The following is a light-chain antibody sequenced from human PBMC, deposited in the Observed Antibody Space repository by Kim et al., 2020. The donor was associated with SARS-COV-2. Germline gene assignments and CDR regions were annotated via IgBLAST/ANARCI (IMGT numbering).Light chain of an antibody. V-gene: IGKV3-15*01. CDR1: QSVSSK. Sequence: VSPGERATLSCRASQSVSSKLAWYQQKPGQAPRLLIYGASIRAADIPARFSGSGSGTDFTLTISSLQSEDFAVYYCQQYDNWPPLTLGGGTKLEI. J-gene: IGKJ4*01. CDR3: QQYDNWPPLT. CDR2: GAS.